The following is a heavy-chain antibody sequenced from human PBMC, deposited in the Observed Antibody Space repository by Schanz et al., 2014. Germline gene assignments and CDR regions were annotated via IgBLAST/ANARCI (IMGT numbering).Heavy chain of an antibody. D-gene: IGHD2-15*01. Sequence: EVQLVESGGGLVKRGGSLRLSCAASGFTFSSYAMSWVRQAPGKGLEWVSSISHSGGSKYYADSVKGRFTISRDNSENTLYLQMNSLSADDTAVFYCAKGMGYCSGGTCYDYYYYGLDVWGQGTTVTVSS. V-gene: IGHV3-23*04. CDR1: GFTFSSYA. CDR3: AKGMGYCSGGTCYDYYYYGLDV. J-gene: IGHJ6*02. CDR2: ISHSGGSK.